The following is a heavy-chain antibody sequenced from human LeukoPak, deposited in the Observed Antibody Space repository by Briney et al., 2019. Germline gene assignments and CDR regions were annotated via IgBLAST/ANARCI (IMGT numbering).Heavy chain of an antibody. Sequence: PGGSLRLYCAASGFIFSNYYLNWVRQAPGKGLEWVSCIHGSASYNYYADSVKGRFTVSRDSAKNSLYLEMSSLRVEDTAVYYCVRAFGGYDSQRFYYNMGVWGKGTTVTVSS. V-gene: IGHV3-21*06. CDR3: VRAFGGYDSQRFYYNMGV. D-gene: IGHD5-12*01. CDR2: IHGSASYN. J-gene: IGHJ6*03. CDR1: GFIFSNYY.